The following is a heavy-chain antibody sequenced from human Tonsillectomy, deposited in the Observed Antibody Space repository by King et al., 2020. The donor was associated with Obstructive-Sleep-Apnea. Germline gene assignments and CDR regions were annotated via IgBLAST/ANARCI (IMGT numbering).Heavy chain of an antibody. D-gene: IGHD1-26*01. V-gene: IGHV3-30-3*01. CDR1: GFTFSNCS. J-gene: IGHJ4*02. CDR2: ISFDGINK. Sequence: VQLVESGGGVVQPGRSLRLSCAASGFTFSNCSMHWVRQAPGKGLEWVAVISFDGINKYYADSVKGRFTISRDNSKNTLSLQMNSLRVEDTALYYCARDRQSGRVANYYIDYWGQGALVTVSS. CDR3: ARDRQSGRVANYYIDY.